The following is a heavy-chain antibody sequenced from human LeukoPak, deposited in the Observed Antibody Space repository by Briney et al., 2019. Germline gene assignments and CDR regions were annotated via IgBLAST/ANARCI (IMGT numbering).Heavy chain of an antibody. J-gene: IGHJ3*02. D-gene: IGHD2-15*01. CDR1: GFTFDDYA. V-gene: IGHV3-9*03. Sequence: PGGSLRLSCAAAGFTFDDYAMDWVRHATGKGVGWVSGISWNSGSIIYADCVKGRFKISRENDKNSLYLQMNSLRAEDMALYYCAKAARDAFDIWGQGTMVTVSS. CDR2: ISWNSGSI. CDR3: AKAARDAFDI.